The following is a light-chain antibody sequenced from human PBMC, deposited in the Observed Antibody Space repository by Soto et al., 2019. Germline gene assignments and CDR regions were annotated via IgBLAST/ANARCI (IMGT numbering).Light chain of an antibody. J-gene: IGLJ2*01. CDR3: SSYAGSSTWV. CDR1: SSDVGGYNY. Sequence: QSAPTQPPSASGSPGQSATTSCTGTSSDVGGYNYVSWYQQYPGKAPKLMIYEVSKRPSGVPDRFSGSKSGNTASLTVSGLQPEDEADYYCSSYAGSSTWVFGGGTKLTVL. V-gene: IGLV2-8*01. CDR2: EVS.